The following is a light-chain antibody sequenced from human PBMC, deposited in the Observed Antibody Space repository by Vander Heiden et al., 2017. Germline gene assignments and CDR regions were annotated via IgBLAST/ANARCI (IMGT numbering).Light chain of an antibody. V-gene: IGLV1-44*01. CDR1: SSNIGSNT. J-gene: IGLJ3*02. Sequence: QSVLPQPPSASGTPGQRVTISCSGSSSNIGSNTVNWYQHLPGTAPKLLIYSNNQRPSGVPDRFSGSKSGTSASLAISELQSEDEADYYCAAWDDSRNGWVFGGGTKLTVL. CDR2: SNN. CDR3: AAWDDSRNGWV.